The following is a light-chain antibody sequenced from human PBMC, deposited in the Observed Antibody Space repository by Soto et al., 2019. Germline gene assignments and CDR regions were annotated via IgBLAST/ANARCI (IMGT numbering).Light chain of an antibody. V-gene: IGLV2-14*03. Sequence: QSALTQPASVSGSPGQSIAISCTGTSSDVGSYNYVSRYHQHPGKAPKLMIYDVSSRPSGVSDRFSGSKSGNTASLTISGLLSEDEADYYCSSYRTSSTSVVFGGGTKLTVL. CDR3: SSYRTSSTSVV. CDR1: SSDVGSYNY. J-gene: IGLJ2*01. CDR2: DVS.